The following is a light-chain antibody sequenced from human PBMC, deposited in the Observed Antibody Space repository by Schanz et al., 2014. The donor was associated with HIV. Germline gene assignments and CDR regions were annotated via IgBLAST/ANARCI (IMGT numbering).Light chain of an antibody. V-gene: IGKV3-11*01. CDR3: QQYGRSTYTYS. CDR1: QSISSY. Sequence: EIVLTQSPVTLSLSPGERATLSCRASQSISSYLAWYQQKPGQAPRLLVYDASHRAADIPARFSGSGSGTDFTLTISSLEPEDSAVYYCQQYGRSTYTYSFGQGTKLEIK. J-gene: IGKJ2*03. CDR2: DAS.